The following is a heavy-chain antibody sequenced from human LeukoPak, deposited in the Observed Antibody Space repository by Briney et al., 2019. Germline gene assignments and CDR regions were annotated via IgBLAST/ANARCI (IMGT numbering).Heavy chain of an antibody. D-gene: IGHD1-7*01. Sequence: GGSLRLSCAASGFTFSSYAMSWVRQAPGKGLEWVSAISGSGGSTYYADSVKGRFTISRDNSKNTLYLQMNSLRAEDTAVYYCAKGGRTGTRDSYYFDYWGQGTLVTVSS. V-gene: IGHV3-23*01. J-gene: IGHJ4*02. CDR3: AKGGRTGTRDSYYFDY. CDR1: GFTFSSYA. CDR2: ISGSGGST.